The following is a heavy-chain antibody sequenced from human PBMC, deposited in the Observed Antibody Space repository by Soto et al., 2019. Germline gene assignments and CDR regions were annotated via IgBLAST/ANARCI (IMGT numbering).Heavy chain of an antibody. CDR2: ISGSGGST. Sequence: HPGGSLRLSCAASGFTFSSYAMSWVRQAPGKGLEWVSAISGSGGSTYYADSVKGRFTISRDNSKNTLYLQMNSLRAEDTAVYYCAKWPCSGGSCYYGMDVWGQGTTVTVSS. CDR1: GFTFSSYA. CDR3: AKWPCSGGSCYYGMDV. V-gene: IGHV3-23*01. J-gene: IGHJ6*02. D-gene: IGHD2-15*01.